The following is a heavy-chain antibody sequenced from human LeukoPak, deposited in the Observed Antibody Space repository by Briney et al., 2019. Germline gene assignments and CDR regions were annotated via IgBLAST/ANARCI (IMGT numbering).Heavy chain of an antibody. CDR1: GGSISSGSYY. Sequence: PSETLSLTCTVSGGSISSGSYYWSWIRQPAGKGLEWIGRIYTSGSTNYNPSLKSRVTISVDTSKNQFPLKLSSVTAADTAVYYCASRGYRDYWGQGTLVTVSS. CDR3: ASRGYRDY. V-gene: IGHV4-61*02. CDR2: IYTSGST. J-gene: IGHJ4*02. D-gene: IGHD5-18*01.